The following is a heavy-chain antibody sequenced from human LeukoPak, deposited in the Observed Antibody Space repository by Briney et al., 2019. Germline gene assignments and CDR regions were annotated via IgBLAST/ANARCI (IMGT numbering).Heavy chain of an antibody. CDR3: ARGEYSGSYYYYYYYGMDV. CDR1: GYSFTSYD. CDR2: MNPNSGNT. J-gene: IGHJ6*02. Sequence: GASVKVSCKASGYSFTSYDINWVRQATGQGLEWMGWMNPNSGNTGYAQKFQGRVNMTRNTSISTAYMELSSLRSEDTAVYYCARGEYSGSYYYYYYYGMDVWGQGTTVTVSS. D-gene: IGHD1-26*01. V-gene: IGHV1-8*01.